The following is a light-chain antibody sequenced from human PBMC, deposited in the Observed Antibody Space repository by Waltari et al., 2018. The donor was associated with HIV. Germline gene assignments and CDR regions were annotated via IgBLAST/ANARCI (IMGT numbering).Light chain of an antibody. CDR3: QQYYLVPYT. CDR2: WAS. Sequence: DVVMTQSPDSLTVSVGERATLNCKSSQSLLYGSNNKNYLAWYQQRPGHRPKLLIYWASTRESGVPDRFSGSGSVTDFSLTISSLQAEDVAVYYCQQYYLVPYTFGPGTKLDIK. CDR1: QSLLYGSNNKNY. V-gene: IGKV4-1*01. J-gene: IGKJ2*01.